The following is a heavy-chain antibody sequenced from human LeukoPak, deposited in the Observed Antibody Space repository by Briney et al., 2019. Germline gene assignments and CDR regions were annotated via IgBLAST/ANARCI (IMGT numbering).Heavy chain of an antibody. D-gene: IGHD5-18*01. V-gene: IGHV3-21*01. CDR1: GFTFSSYS. Sequence: GGSLRLSCAASGFTFSSYSMNWVRQAPGKGLEWVSSISSSSSYIYYADSVKGRFTISRDNAKNSLYPQMNSLRAEDTAVYYCARDLNTAMAHWGQGTLVTVSS. J-gene: IGHJ4*02. CDR2: ISSSSSYI. CDR3: ARDLNTAMAH.